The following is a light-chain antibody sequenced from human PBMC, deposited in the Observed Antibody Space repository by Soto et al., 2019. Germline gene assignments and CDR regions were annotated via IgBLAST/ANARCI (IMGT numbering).Light chain of an antibody. V-gene: IGLV2-14*01. Sequence: QSALTQPASVSGSPGQSITISCTGTSSDVGDIKYVSWYQQHPDKAPKLTIYEVSHRPSGVSNRFFGSKSGSTASLTISGLQAEDEGDYYCSSYTSSSTWVFGGGTKLTVL. CDR3: SSYTSSSTWV. J-gene: IGLJ3*02. CDR1: SSDVGDIKY. CDR2: EVS.